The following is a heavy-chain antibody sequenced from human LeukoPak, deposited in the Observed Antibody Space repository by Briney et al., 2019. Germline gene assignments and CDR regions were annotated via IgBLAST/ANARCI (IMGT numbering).Heavy chain of an antibody. J-gene: IGHJ4*02. V-gene: IGHV4-39*01. Sequence: PSETLSLTCTVSGGSISSSSYYWGWIRQPPGKGLEWIGSIYYSGSTYYNPSLKSRVTISVDTSKNQFSLKLSSVTAADTAVYYCARGGPYGGNSFFYWGQGTLVTVSS. CDR2: IYYSGST. CDR1: GGSISSSSYY. CDR3: ARGGPYGGNSFFY. D-gene: IGHD4-23*01.